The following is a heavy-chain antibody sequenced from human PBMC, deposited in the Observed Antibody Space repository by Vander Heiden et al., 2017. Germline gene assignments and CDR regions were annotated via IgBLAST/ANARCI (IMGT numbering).Heavy chain of an antibody. CDR2: MSCNIGSI. V-gene: IGHV3-9*02. Sequence: EVQLLASGGGLLQPGRYLTLSSPASGSISDDYVMRWVRLGRGKGVEGVASMSCNIGSIGYAGSVKGRFTSSRDNAKNALLLQMNTERGDDMAHYYCAKGYCGTTLCHRHSWGQGALVTVSS. CDR3: AKGYCGTTLCHRHS. D-gene: IGHD2-2*01. CDR1: GSISDDYV. J-gene: IGHJ4*02.